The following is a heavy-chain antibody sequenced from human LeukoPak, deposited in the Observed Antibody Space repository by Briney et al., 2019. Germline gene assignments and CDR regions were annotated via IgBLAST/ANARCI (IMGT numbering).Heavy chain of an antibody. J-gene: IGHJ3*02. D-gene: IGHD1-26*01. CDR1: GGTFSSYA. CDR3: ARGSIVGAKTLGIGAFDI. V-gene: IGHV1-69*13. Sequence: SVKVSCKASGGTFSSYAISWVRQAPGQGLEWMGGIIPIFGTANYAQKFQGRVTITADESTSTAYMELSSLRSEDTAVYYCARGSIVGAKTLGIGAFDIWGQGTMVTVSS. CDR2: IIPIFGTA.